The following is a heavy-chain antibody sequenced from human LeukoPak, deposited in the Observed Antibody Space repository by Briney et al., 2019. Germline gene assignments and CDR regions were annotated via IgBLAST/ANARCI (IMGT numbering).Heavy chain of an antibody. Sequence: SETLSLTCTVSGGSISSSSYYWGWIRQPPGKGLEWIGSIYYSGSTYYNPSLKSRVSRSVDTSKTQTSLKVRSATAADTAVHTCPRTTEDCSSTSCYQYWFDPRGQGTLVTVSS. J-gene: IGHJ5*02. D-gene: IGHD2-2*01. CDR2: IYYSGST. V-gene: IGHV4-39*07. CDR3: PRTTEDCSSTSCYQYWFDP. CDR1: GGSISSSSYY.